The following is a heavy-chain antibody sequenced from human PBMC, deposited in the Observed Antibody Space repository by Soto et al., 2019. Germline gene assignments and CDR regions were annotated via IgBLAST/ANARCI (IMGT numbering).Heavy chain of an antibody. Sequence: SVKVSCKASGYTFTSYAISWVRQAPGQGLEWMGGIIPIFGTANYAQKFQGRVTITADESTSTAYMELSSLRSEDTAVYYCARDKGDIVVVPAAISNRLNYYYGMDVWGQGTAVTVSS. J-gene: IGHJ6*02. D-gene: IGHD2-2*02. CDR3: ARDKGDIVVVPAAISNRLNYYYGMDV. CDR1: GYTFTSYA. V-gene: IGHV1-69*13. CDR2: IIPIFGTA.